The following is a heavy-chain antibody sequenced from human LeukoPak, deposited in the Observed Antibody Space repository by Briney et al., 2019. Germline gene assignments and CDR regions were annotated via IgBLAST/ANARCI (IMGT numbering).Heavy chain of an antibody. CDR3: AKAQTGLLLWSGEFSNWFDP. CDR1: GFTFSSYG. CDR2: ISYDGSNK. Sequence: PGRSLRLSCAASGFTFSSYGMHWVRQAPGKGLEWVAVISYDGSNKYYADSVKGRFTISRDNSKNTLYLQMNSLRAEDTAVYYCAKAQTGLLLWSGEFSNWFDPWGQGTLVTVSS. V-gene: IGHV3-30*18. D-gene: IGHD3-10*01. J-gene: IGHJ5*02.